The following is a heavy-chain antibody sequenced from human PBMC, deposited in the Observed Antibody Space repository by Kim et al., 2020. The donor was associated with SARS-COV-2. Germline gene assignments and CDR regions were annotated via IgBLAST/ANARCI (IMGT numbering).Heavy chain of an antibody. Sequence: ADPVKGRFTISRDNSKNTLYLQMNSLRAEDTAVYYCARDFIVGATTEIDYWGQGTLVTVSS. J-gene: IGHJ4*02. D-gene: IGHD1-26*01. V-gene: IGHV3-30*07. CDR3: ARDFIVGATTEIDY.